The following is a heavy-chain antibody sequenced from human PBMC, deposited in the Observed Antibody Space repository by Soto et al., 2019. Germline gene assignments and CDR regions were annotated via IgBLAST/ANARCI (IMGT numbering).Heavy chain of an antibody. Sequence: QVQLVQSGAEVKKPGASVKVSCKASGYTFTSYAMHWVRQAPGQRLEWMGWINAGNGNTKYSQKFQGRVTITRDTSASTAYMELSSLRSEDTAVYYCARASPYCTNGVCYIHYYYMDVWGKGTTVTVSS. CDR3: ARASPYCTNGVCYIHYYYMDV. J-gene: IGHJ6*03. CDR1: GYTFTSYA. D-gene: IGHD2-8*01. V-gene: IGHV1-3*01. CDR2: INAGNGNT.